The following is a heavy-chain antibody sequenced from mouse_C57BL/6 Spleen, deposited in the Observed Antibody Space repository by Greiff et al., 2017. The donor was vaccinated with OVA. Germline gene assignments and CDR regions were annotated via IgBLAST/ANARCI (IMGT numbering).Heavy chain of an antibody. V-gene: IGHV1-82*01. CDR1: GYAFSSSW. CDR2: IYPGDGDT. D-gene: IGHD1-1*01. J-gene: IGHJ1*03. Sequence: QVHVKQSGPELVKPGASVKISCKASGYAFSSSWMNWVKQRPGKGLEWIGRIYPGDGDTNYNGKFKGKATLTADKSSSTAYMQLSSLTSEDSAVYFCARSDLDYYGSSSYWYFDVWGTGTTVTVSS. CDR3: ARSDLDYYGSSSYWYFDV.